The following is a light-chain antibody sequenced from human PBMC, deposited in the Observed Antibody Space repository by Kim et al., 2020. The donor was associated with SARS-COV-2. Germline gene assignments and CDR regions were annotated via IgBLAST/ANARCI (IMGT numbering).Light chain of an antibody. CDR2: AAS. Sequence: SLGERITITGRASQSMNSYLYWYQQKPGKAPKLLIYAASTRQRGVPSRFSGSGSGTDFTLTISSLQPEDFATYYCQQSHTAALLTFGGGTKVDIK. CDR3: QQSHTAALLT. J-gene: IGKJ4*01. V-gene: IGKV1-39*01. CDR1: QSMNSY.